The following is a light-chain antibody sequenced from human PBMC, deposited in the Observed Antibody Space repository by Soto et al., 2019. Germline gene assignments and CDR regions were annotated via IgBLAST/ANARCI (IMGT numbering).Light chain of an antibody. CDR2: DAS. CDR1: PSVSNS. Sequence: ESVLTQSPATLSLSPGERATLSCRASPSVSNSLAWYQHKPGQAPRLLIYDASNRATGVPTRFSGSGSGTDFTLTISSLEPEDFAVYYCQQYSIWRTFGQGTKVDIK. CDR3: QQYSIWRT. J-gene: IGKJ1*01. V-gene: IGKV3-11*01.